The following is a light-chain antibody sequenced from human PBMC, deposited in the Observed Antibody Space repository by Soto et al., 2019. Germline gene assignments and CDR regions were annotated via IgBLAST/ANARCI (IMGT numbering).Light chain of an antibody. J-gene: IGKJ2*01. V-gene: IGKV1-5*01. Sequence: DIQMTQSPSTLSASVGDRVSITCRASQSISGWLAWYQQKPGQAPKLLIYDASSLERGVPSRVRGSGSGTAFTLTISSLQPDDFATYSCQQYSDYSSFAQGTKLQIK. CDR1: QSISGW. CDR3: QQYSDYSS. CDR2: DAS.